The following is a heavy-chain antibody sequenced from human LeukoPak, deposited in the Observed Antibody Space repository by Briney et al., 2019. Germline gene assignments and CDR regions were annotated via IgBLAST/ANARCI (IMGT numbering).Heavy chain of an antibody. CDR2: IYYSGST. CDR1: GGSSSSSSNY. V-gene: IGHV4-39*01. D-gene: IGHD3-22*01. J-gene: IGHJ4*02. CDR3: ARVVVIAGYFDY. Sequence: SETLSLTCTVSGGSSSSSSNYWGWIGHPPGKGLEWIGSIYYSGSTYYNPSLKSRVTISVDTSKNQFSLKLSSVTAADTAVYYCARVVVIAGYFDYWGQGTLVTVSS.